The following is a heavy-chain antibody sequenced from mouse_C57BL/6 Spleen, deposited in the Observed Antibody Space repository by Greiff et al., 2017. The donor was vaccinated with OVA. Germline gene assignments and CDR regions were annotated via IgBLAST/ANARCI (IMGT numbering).Heavy chain of an antibody. J-gene: IGHJ4*01. CDR1: GYTFTDYY. CDR2: INPNNGGT. Sequence: EVQLQQSGPELVKPGASVKISCKASGYTFTDYYMNWVKQSHGKSLEWIGDINPNNGGTSYNQKFKGKATLTVDKSSSTAYMELRSLTSEDSAVYYCARLAGGYDAMDYWGQGTSVTVSS. V-gene: IGHV1-26*01. CDR3: ARLAGGYDAMDY.